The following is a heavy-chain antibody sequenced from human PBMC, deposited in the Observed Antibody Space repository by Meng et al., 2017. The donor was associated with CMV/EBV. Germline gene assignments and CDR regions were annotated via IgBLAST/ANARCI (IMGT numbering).Heavy chain of an antibody. J-gene: IGHJ4*02. CDR1: RYTFTGYY. D-gene: IGHD6-13*01. CDR2: INPNSGGK. V-gene: IGHV1-2*02. Sequence: LVQCVEEVEESGDSGESSSKACRYTFTGYYMHWVRQAPGQGLEWMGWINPNSGGKNYAQKFQGRDTMTRDTSISTAYMELSRLRSDDTAVYYCERFMSRSWDHYLDYWGQGTLVTVSS. CDR3: ERFMSRSWDHYLDY.